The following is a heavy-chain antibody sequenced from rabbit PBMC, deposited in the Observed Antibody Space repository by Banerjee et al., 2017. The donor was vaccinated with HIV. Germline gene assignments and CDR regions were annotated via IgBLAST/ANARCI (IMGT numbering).Heavy chain of an antibody. CDR1: GFDFSSSYW. D-gene: IGHD6-1*01. V-gene: IGHV1S43*01. CDR3: GRDRDGDAGYGSLAL. Sequence: QEQLEESGGDLVKPEGSLTLTCTASGFDFSSSYWICWVRQAPGKGLEWIACTYTDVGSIVYASWAKGRFTISRSTSLNTVDLKMTSLTVADTATYFCGRDRDGDAGYGSLALWGPGTLVTVS. J-gene: IGHJ4*01. CDR2: TYTDVGSI.